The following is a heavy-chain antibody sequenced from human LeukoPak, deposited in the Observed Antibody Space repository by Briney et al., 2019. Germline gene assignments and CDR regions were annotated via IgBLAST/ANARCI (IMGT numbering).Heavy chain of an antibody. Sequence: GGSLRLSCAASGFTFSSYSFNWVRQAPGKGLEWVPSINTVSSYIYYADSVRGRFTISRDNAENSLWLQMNSLRAEDSAVYYCARLRRNSDRSGFYYYYDNWGQGTLVTVS. CDR3: ARLRRNSDRSGFYYYYDN. CDR2: INTVSSYI. J-gene: IGHJ4*02. V-gene: IGHV3-21*01. D-gene: IGHD3-22*01. CDR1: GFTFSSYS.